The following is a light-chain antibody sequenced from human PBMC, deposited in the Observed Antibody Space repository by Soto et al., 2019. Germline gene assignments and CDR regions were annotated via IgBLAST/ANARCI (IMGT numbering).Light chain of an antibody. V-gene: IGKV1-5*03. J-gene: IGKJ2*01. Sequence: DVQMTQSPSTLSASVGDRVTISCRASQNIRGYLAWYQQKPGKAPNLLIYKVSNLDNGVPSRFSGGGSGTEFTLTISSLQPDDFATYYCQQYDTYPYTFGQGTQLEI. CDR3: QQYDTYPYT. CDR2: KVS. CDR1: QNIRGY.